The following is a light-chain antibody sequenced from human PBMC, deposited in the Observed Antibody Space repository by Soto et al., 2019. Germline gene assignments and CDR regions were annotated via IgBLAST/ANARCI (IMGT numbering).Light chain of an antibody. J-gene: IGKJ1*01. Sequence: DIQMIQSPSSLSASVGDRVTITCRASQSISTYLNWYQQKPGKAPKVLIYDASSLESGVPSRFSGSGSGTDFTLSISSLQPEDFATYYGQQSYSTPWTFGQGTKVEIK. CDR1: QSISTY. CDR3: QQSYSTPWT. V-gene: IGKV1-39*01. CDR2: DAS.